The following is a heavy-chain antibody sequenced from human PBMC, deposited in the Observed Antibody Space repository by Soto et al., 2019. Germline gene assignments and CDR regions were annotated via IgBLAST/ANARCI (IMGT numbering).Heavy chain of an antibody. Sequence: PGGSLRLSCAASGFTFSSYGMHWVRQAPGKGLEWVAVIWYDGSNKYYADSVKGRFTISRDNSKNTLYLQMNSLRAEDTAVYYCARDLEDIVVVPAADKRAMEFSYYYYGMDVWGQGTTVTVSS. CDR2: IWYDGSNK. J-gene: IGHJ6*02. CDR1: GFTFSSYG. V-gene: IGHV3-33*01. CDR3: ARDLEDIVVVPAADKRAMEFSYYYYGMDV. D-gene: IGHD2-2*01.